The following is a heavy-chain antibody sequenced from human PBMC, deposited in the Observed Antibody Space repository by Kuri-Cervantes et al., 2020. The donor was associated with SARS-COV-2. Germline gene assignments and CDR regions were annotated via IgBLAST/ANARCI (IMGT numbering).Heavy chain of an antibody. CDR1: GFTVSSNY. V-gene: IGHV3-53*01. D-gene: IGHD4-17*01. CDR3: AKDKEGDYGDYELDY. Sequence: GESLKISCAASGFTVSSNYMSWVRQAPGKGLEWVSVIYSGGSTYYADSVKGRFTISRDNSKNTLYLQMNSLRAEDTAVYYCAKDKEGDYGDYELDYWGQGTLVTVSS. CDR2: IYSGGST. J-gene: IGHJ4*02.